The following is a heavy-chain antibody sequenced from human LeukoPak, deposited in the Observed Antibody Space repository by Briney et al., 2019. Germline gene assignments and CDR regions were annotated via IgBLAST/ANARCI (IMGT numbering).Heavy chain of an antibody. CDR3: ARVPYSSSPRSGY. Sequence: ASVKVSCKASGYTFTGYYMHWVRQAPGQGLEWMGRISPNSGGTNYAQKFQGRVTMTRDTSISTAYMELSRLRSDDTAVYYCARVPYSSSPRSGYWGQGTLVTVSS. D-gene: IGHD6-6*01. J-gene: IGHJ4*02. CDR1: GYTFTGYY. V-gene: IGHV1-2*06. CDR2: ISPNSGGT.